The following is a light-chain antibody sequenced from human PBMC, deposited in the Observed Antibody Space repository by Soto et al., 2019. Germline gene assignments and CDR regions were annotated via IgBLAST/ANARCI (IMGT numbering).Light chain of an antibody. CDR2: GAS. Sequence: EIVMTQSPVTLSVSPGERATLSCRASQSVSSNLAWYQQKPGQAPRLLIYGASTSATGIPARFSGSGSGTEFTLTISSLQSEDFAVYYCQQYNNWGTFGQGTKVEIK. CDR1: QSVSSN. V-gene: IGKV3-15*01. CDR3: QQYNNWGT. J-gene: IGKJ1*01.